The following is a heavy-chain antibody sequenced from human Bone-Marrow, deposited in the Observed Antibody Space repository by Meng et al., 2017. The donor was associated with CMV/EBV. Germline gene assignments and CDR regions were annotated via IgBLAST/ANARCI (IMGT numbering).Heavy chain of an antibody. Sequence: ASVKVSCNASGYTFTSYDINWVRQATGQGLEWMGWMNPNSGNTGYAQKFQGRVTMTRNNSISTAYMELSSLRSEDTAVYYCARVPYDVGGGYYGLDWGQGTLVTVSS. CDR3: ARVPYDVGGGYYGLD. CDR2: MNPNSGNT. J-gene: IGHJ4*02. V-gene: IGHV1-8*01. CDR1: GYTFTSYD. D-gene: IGHD3-3*01.